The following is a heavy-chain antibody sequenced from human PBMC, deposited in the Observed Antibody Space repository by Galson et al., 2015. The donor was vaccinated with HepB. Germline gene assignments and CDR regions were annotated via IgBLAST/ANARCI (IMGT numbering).Heavy chain of an antibody. CDR2: IYYSGST. CDR3: ARARLTTWIDFDY. CDR1: GGSMSSYY. J-gene: IGHJ4*02. D-gene: IGHD4-11*01. V-gene: IGHV4-59*01. Sequence: ETLSLTCSVSGGSMSSYYWNWIRQVPGKGLEWIGYIYYSGSTDYNPSLKSRVSISVDMSKNQFSLMLSSVTAADTAIYYCARARLTTWIDFDYWGQGTLVTVSS.